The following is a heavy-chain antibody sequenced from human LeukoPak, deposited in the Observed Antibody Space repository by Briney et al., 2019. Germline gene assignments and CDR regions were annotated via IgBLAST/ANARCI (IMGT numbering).Heavy chain of an antibody. Sequence: GGSLRLSCAASGFTFSSYGMHWVRQAPGKGLEWVAFIRYDGSNTYYADSVKGRFTISRDNSKNTLYLQMNSLRAEDTAVYYCAKEPYDYVWRSYRFVYWGQATMVAVCS. CDR2: IRYDGSNT. CDR1: GFTFSSYG. CDR3: AKEPYDYVWRSYRFVY. V-gene: IGHV3-30*02. D-gene: IGHD3-16*02. J-gene: IGHJ4*02.